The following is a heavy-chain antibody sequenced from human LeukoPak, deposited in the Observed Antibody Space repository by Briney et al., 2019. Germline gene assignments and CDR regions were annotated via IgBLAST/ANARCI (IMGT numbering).Heavy chain of an antibody. D-gene: IGHD6-13*01. CDR3: ARLGIAAAGNYLEYYFDY. Sequence: ASVKVSCKASGYTFTGYYMHWVRRAPGQGLEWMGWINPNSGGTNYAQKFQGWVTMTRDTSISTAYLELSRLRSDDTAVYYCARLGIAAAGNYLEYYFDYWGQGTLVTVSS. CDR1: GYTFTGYY. J-gene: IGHJ4*02. CDR2: INPNSGGT. V-gene: IGHV1-2*04.